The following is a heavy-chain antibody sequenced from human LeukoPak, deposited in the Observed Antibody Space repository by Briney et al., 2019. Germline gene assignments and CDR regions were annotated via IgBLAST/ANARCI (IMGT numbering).Heavy chain of an antibody. V-gene: IGHV3-21*01. CDR1: GFTFSSYS. CDR3: ARIGPSPTSWSIDY. J-gene: IGHJ4*02. D-gene: IGHD2-2*01. Sequence: GGSLRLSCAASGFTFSSYSRNWVRQAPGKGLEWVSSISSSSSYIYYADSVKGRFTISRDNAKNSLYLQMNSLRAEDTAVYYCARIGPSPTSWSIDYWGQGTLVTVSS. CDR2: ISSSSSYI.